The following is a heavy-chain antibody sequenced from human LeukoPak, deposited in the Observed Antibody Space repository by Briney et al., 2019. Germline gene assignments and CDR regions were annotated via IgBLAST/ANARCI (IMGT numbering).Heavy chain of an antibody. CDR2: IYPRDGST. J-gene: IGHJ4*02. V-gene: IGHV1-46*01. Sequence: ASVKVSCKASGGTFSSYSISWVRQAPGQGLEWMGMIYPRDGSTSYAQKFQGRVTVTRDTSTSTVHMELSGLRSEDTAVYYCARDQEGFDYWGQGTLVTVSS. CDR3: ARDQEGFDY. CDR1: GGTFSSYS.